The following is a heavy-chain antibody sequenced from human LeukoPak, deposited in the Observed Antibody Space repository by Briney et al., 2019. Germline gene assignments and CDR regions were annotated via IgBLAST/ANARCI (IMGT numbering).Heavy chain of an antibody. V-gene: IGHV3-23*01. CDR3: AKAPYYYDSSGLDY. D-gene: IGHD3-22*01. Sequence: GGSLRLSCATSGFTFNNYAMSWVRQAPGKGLEWVSVISGSGTSTYYADSVKGRFTISRDNSKTTLYLRMNSLRADDTAVYYCAKAPYYYDSSGLDYWGQGTPVTVSS. CDR1: GFTFNNYA. J-gene: IGHJ4*02. CDR2: ISGSGTST.